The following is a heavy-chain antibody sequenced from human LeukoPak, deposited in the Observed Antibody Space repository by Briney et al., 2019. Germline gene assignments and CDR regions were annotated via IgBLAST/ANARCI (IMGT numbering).Heavy chain of an antibody. J-gene: IGHJ3*02. CDR2: INWNGGST. CDR3: ERGHYCGGDCYAFDN. Sequence: GGSLRLSCAASGFTFDAYGMRWVRQAPGKGLEWVSGINWNGGSTGYADSVKGRFTISRDNAKNSLYLQMNSLRAEDTALYYCERGHYCGGDCYAFDNWGQGTMVTVSS. CDR1: GFTFDAYG. D-gene: IGHD2-21*02. V-gene: IGHV3-20*04.